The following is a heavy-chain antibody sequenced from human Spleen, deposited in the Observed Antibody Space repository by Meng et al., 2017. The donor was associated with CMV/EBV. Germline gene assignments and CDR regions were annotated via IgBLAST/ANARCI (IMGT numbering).Heavy chain of an antibody. J-gene: IGHJ4*02. CDR1: GFTFGDYY. Sequence: GESLKISCAASGFTFGDYYMSWIRQAPGKGLEWISYIGNNGVTTFYADSAKGRFTISRDNAKNSLYLQMNSLRVDDMAVYFCVRLRRSRLTLFGKSKGYHLDFWGQGTLVTVSS. D-gene: IGHD3-3*01. V-gene: IGHV3-11*04. CDR2: IGNNGVTT. CDR3: VRLRRSRLTLFGKSKGYHLDF.